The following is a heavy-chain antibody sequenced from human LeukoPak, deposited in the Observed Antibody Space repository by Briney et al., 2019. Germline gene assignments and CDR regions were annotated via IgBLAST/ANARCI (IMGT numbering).Heavy chain of an antibody. D-gene: IGHD2-2*01. J-gene: IGHJ6*02. CDR2: IYYSGST. CDR3: ARDCSSTSCYLRGMDV. CDR1: GGSISSGGYY. V-gene: IGHV4-31*03. Sequence: SETLSLTCTVSGGSISSGGYYWSWIRQHPGKGLEWIGYIYYSGSTYYNPSLKSRVTISVDTSKNQFSLKLSSVTAADTAVYYYARDCSSTSCYLRGMDVWGQGTTVTVSS.